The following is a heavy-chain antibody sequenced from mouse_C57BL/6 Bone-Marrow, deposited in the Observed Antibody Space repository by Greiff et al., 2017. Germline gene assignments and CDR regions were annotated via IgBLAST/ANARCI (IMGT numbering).Heavy chain of an antibody. Sequence: EVKLMESGAELVRPGASVKLSCTASGFNIKDDYMPWVKQRTEQGLAWIGWIYPENGDTAYASKFPGKATITASTSSNTAYLQLRSLTSEDTAVYYGANDYGPNFYAMEYWGQGTSVTVSA. CDR3: ANDYGPNFYAMEY. CDR1: GFNIKDDY. D-gene: IGHD2-4*01. CDR2: IYPENGDT. J-gene: IGHJ4*01. V-gene: IGHV14-4*01.